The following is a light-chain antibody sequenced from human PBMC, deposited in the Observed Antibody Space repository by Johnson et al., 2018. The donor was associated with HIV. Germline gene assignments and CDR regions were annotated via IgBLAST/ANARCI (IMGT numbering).Light chain of an antibody. Sequence: QSVLTQPPSVSAAPGQKVTISCSTNSSNFGNDYVSWYQQLPGTAPKLLIYENNKRPSGIPDRFSGSKSGTSATLGITGLQTGDEADYYCGTWDSSLSANVFGTGTKVTVL. J-gene: IGLJ1*01. CDR2: ENN. CDR3: GTWDSSLSANV. V-gene: IGLV1-51*02. CDR1: SSNFGNDY.